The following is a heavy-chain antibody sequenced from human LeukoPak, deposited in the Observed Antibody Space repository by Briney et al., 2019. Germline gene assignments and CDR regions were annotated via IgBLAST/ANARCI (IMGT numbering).Heavy chain of an antibody. D-gene: IGHD3-16*02. CDR3: ARVSYDYVWGSYRPTPHDAFDI. V-gene: IGHV4-39*07. CDR2: IYYSGST. J-gene: IGHJ3*02. CDR1: GGSISSSSYY. Sequence: SSETLSLTCTVSGGSISSSSYYWGWIRQPPGKGLEWIGSIYYSGSTYYNPSLKSRVTISVDTSKNQFSLKLSSVTAADTAVYYCARVSYDYVWGSYRPTPHDAFDIWGQGTMVTVSS.